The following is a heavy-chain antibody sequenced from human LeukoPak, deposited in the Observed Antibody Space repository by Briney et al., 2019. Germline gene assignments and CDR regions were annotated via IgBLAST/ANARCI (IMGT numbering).Heavy chain of an antibody. J-gene: IGHJ4*02. D-gene: IGHD2-8*02. V-gene: IGHV3-23*01. CDR2: VGGSADST. CDR1: GFTFSSYA. CDR3: ARGIYWYGLFELFDY. Sequence: QPGGSLRLSCAASGFTFSSYAMSWVRQAPGKGLEWVSAVGGSADSTYYADFVKGRFTISRDNSKNTLYLQMNSLRAEDTAVYYCARGIYWYGLFELFDYWGQGTLVTVSS.